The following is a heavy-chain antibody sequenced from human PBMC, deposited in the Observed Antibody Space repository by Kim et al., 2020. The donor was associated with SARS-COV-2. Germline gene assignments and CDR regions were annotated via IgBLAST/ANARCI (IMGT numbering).Heavy chain of an antibody. CDR1: GFTFSSYA. CDR2: ISYDGSNK. V-gene: IGHV3-30*04. CDR3: ARALKGFIYYGSGSYYNLPYYYYGMDV. Sequence: GGSLRLSCAASGFTFSSYAMHWVRQAPGKGLEWVAVISYDGSNKYYADSVKGRFTISRDNSKNTLYLQMNSLRAEDTAVYYCARALKGFIYYGSGSYYNLPYYYYGMDVWGQGTTVTVSS. J-gene: IGHJ6*02. D-gene: IGHD3-10*01.